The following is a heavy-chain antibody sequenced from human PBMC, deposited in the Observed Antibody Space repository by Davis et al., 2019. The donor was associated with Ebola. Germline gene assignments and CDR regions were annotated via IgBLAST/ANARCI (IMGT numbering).Heavy chain of an antibody. J-gene: IGHJ6*04. V-gene: IGHV4-38-2*02. D-gene: IGHD3-3*01. Sequence: SETLSLTCTVSGYSISSGYYWGWIRQPPGKGLEWIGSIYHSGSTYYNPSLKSRVTISVDTSKNQFSLKLSSVTAADTAVYYCARSGLSFGVVKYHYGMDAWGKGTTVTVSS. CDR1: GYSISSGYY. CDR3: ARSGLSFGVVKYHYGMDA. CDR2: IYHSGST.